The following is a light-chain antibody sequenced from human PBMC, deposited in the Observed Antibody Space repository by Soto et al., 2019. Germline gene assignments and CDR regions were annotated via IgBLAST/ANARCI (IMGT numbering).Light chain of an antibody. Sequence: QSVLTQPPSVSGDPGQRGTISCTGSSSNIGSTYDVQWYQQLPGTAPKLLIHGNTNRPSGVPDRFSGSKSGTSASLAITGLQADDEADYYCQSYDDSLSVHYVFGTRTKLTVL. CDR1: SSNIGSTYD. CDR2: GNT. CDR3: QSYDDSLSVHYV. V-gene: IGLV1-40*01. J-gene: IGLJ1*01.